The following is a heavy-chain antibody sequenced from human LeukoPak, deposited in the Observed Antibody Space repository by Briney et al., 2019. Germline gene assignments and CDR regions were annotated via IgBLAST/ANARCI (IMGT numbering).Heavy chain of an antibody. CDR3: AKDPFLLFGGDCYSDQDWFDP. V-gene: IGHV3-23*01. CDR2: ISGSGGST. Sequence: GGSLRLSCAASGFTFSSYAMSWVRQAPGKGLEWVSAISGSGGSTYYADSVKGRFTISRDNSKNTLYLQMNSLRAEDTAVYYCAKDPFLLFGGDCYSDQDWFDPWGQGTLVTVSS. D-gene: IGHD2-21*02. J-gene: IGHJ5*02. CDR1: GFTFSSYA.